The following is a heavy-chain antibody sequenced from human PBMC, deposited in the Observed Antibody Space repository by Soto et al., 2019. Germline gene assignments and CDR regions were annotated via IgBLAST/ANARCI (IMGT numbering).Heavy chain of an antibody. J-gene: IGHJ6*02. CDR3: ASDTSSSGAGGLDV. CDR2: IDPSDSYT. Sequence: PGESLKISCKGSGYSFTSYWINWVRQMPGKGLEWMGGIDPSDSYTSYSPSLEGHVTISVDKSISIAYLQWSSLKASDTAMYYCASDTSSSGAGGLDVWGQGTTVTVSS. V-gene: IGHV5-10-1*01. D-gene: IGHD6-6*01. CDR1: GYSFTSYW.